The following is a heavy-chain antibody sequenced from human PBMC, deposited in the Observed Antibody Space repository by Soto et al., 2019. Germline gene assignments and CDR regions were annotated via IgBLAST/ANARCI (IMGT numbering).Heavy chain of an antibody. J-gene: IGHJ6*02. V-gene: IGHV3-21*01. CDR3: ARYDSSGYYWPYYYYGMDV. CDR2: ISSSSSYI. Sequence: EVQLVEAGGGLVNPGGSLRLSCAASGFTFRTYSMNWVRQAPGKGLEWVSSISSSSSYIYYADSVKGRFTISRDNAKNSLYLQMNSLRAEDTAVYYCARYDSSGYYWPYYYYGMDVWGQGTTVTVSS. D-gene: IGHD3-22*01. CDR1: GFTFRTYS.